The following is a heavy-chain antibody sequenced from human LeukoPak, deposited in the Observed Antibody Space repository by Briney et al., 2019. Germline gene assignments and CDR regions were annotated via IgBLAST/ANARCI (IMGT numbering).Heavy chain of an antibody. D-gene: IGHD2-2*01. Sequence: SVKVSCKASGGTFSSYAISWVRQAPGQGLEWMGGIIPIFGTANYAQKFQGRVTMTRDMSTSTVYMELSSLRSEDTAVYYCAVRGYCSSTSCLNAYYFDYWGQGTLVTVSS. V-gene: IGHV1-69*05. CDR1: GGTFSSYA. J-gene: IGHJ4*02. CDR3: AVRGYCSSTSCLNAYYFDY. CDR2: IIPIFGTA.